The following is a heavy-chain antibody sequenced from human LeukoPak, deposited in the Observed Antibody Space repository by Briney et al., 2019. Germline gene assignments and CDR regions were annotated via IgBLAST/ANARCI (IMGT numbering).Heavy chain of an antibody. J-gene: IGHJ6*03. CDR2: INHSGST. Sequence: SETLSLTCAVSGYSISSGYYWGWIRQPPGKGLEWIGEINHSGSTNYNPSLKSRVTISVDTSKNQFSLKLSSVTAADTAVYYCARGSRGSGSYYNVRYYYYMDVWGKGTTVTVSS. D-gene: IGHD3-10*01. CDR3: ARGSRGSGSYYNVRYYYYMDV. V-gene: IGHV4-38-2*01. CDR1: GYSISSGYY.